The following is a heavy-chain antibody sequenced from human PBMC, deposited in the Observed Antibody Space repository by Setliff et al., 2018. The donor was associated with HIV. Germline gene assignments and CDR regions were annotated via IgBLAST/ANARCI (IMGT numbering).Heavy chain of an antibody. CDR3: ARLGESGYDFRGFFDF. Sequence: ASETLSLTCTVSGDYIGSRAYYWAWIRQPPGKGLEWIATIYYTGNSYYNPSLQSRVSISVDTSNNQFSLKLHSVSTSDRGVYFCARLGESGYDFRGFFDFWG. J-gene: IGHJ4*01. V-gene: IGHV4-39*01. CDR2: IYYTGNS. CDR1: GDYIGSRAYY. D-gene: IGHD5-12*01.